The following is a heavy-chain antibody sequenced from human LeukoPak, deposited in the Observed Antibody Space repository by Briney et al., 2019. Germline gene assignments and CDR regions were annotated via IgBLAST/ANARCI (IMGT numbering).Heavy chain of an antibody. V-gene: IGHV3-33*01. D-gene: IGHD2-2*01. CDR3: ARDRTYCSSTSCTRLGMDV. Sequence: GGSLRLSCEVSGFTFTRYGMHWVRQAPGKGLEWVAVVCYDGSDNGYADSVKGRFTISRDDTKNMLYLQMNSLRAEDTALYYCARDRTYCSSTSCTRLGMDVWGQGTTVTVSS. CDR1: GFTFTRYG. J-gene: IGHJ6*02. CDR2: VCYDGSDN.